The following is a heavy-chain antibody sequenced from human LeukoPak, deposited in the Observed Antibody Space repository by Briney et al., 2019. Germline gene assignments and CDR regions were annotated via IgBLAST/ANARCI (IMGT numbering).Heavy chain of an antibody. CDR2: IGTAGDT. CDR3: AREVSAAAGNWFDP. D-gene: IGHD6-13*01. J-gene: IGHJ5*02. CDR1: GFTFSSYD. V-gene: IGHV3-13*01. Sequence: GGSLRLSCAASGFTFSSYDMHWVRQATGKGLEWVSAIGTAGDTYYPGSVKGRFTISRENAKNSLYLQMNSLRAGDTAVYYCAREVSAAAGNWFDPWGQGTLVTVSS.